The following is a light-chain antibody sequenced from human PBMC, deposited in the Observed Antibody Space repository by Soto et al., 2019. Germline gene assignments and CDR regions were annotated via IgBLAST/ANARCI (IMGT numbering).Light chain of an antibody. V-gene: IGKV1-39*01. Sequence: EIQMTQSPCSLSASVGDRVTITCRASQSISSYLNWYQQKPGNAPKLLIYAASSLQSGVPSRCSGSGSGTDFTLTIISLQPEDFATYYRQQRYSTPRTFGRGTRLEIK. J-gene: IGKJ5*01. CDR3: QQRYSTPRT. CDR2: AAS. CDR1: QSISSY.